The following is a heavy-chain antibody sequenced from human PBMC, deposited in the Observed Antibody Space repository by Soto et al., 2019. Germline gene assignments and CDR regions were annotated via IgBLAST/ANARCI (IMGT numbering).Heavy chain of an antibody. J-gene: IGHJ4*02. CDR2: IYYSGST. D-gene: IGHD1-26*01. CDR1: GGSISSGGYY. CDR3: ARVDTSMGATCVSY. V-gene: IGHV4-31*03. Sequence: QVQLQESGPGLVKPSQTLSLTCTVSGGSISSGGYYWSWIRQHPGKGLEWIGYIYYSGSTYYNPYFKSRVTRSVDTSKNQFSLKLSSVTAEDTAVYYCARVDTSMGATCVSYWGQGTMVTVSS.